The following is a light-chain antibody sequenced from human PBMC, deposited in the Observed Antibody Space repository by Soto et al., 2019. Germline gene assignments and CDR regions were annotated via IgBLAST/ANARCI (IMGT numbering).Light chain of an antibody. Sequence: DIQMTQSPSSVSASVRDRLTITCRASQSISSYLNWYQQKPGKAPKLLIYAASSLQSGVPSRFSGSGSGTDFTLTISSLQPEDFATYYCQQSYSTPWTFGQGTKVDI. J-gene: IGKJ1*01. CDR1: QSISSY. CDR3: QQSYSTPWT. V-gene: IGKV1-39*01. CDR2: AAS.